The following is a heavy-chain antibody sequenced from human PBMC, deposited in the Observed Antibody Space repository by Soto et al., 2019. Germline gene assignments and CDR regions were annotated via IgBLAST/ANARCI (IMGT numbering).Heavy chain of an antibody. J-gene: IGHJ4*02. Sequence: GGSLRLSCAASGFTFSSYAVSWVRQAPGKGPEWIASISGSGSTIYYADSVKGRFTISRDNSKNTLYLQMSSLRAEDTAVYYCAKVFYYYDSSGYYYFDYWGQGTLVTVSS. CDR2: ISGSGSTI. V-gene: IGHV3-23*01. CDR1: GFTFSSYA. D-gene: IGHD3-22*01. CDR3: AKVFYYYDSSGYYYFDY.